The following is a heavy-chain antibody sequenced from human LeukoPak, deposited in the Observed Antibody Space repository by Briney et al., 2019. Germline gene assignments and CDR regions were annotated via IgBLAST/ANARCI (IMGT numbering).Heavy chain of an antibody. Sequence: GGSLRLSCVASGFTFSSYWMSWVRQAPGKGLEWVANIKQDGSENFYVDSVKGRFTISRDNAKNSLYLQMNSLRAEDTAVYYCARATSYDILTGYSDYWGQGTLVTVSS. CDR1: GFTFSSYW. J-gene: IGHJ4*02. V-gene: IGHV3-7*01. D-gene: IGHD3-9*01. CDR3: ARATSYDILTGYSDY. CDR2: IKQDGSEN.